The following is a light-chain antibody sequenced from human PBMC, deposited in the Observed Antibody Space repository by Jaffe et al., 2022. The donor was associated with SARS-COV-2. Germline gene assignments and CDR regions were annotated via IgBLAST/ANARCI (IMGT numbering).Light chain of an antibody. V-gene: IGKV3-20*01. CDR3: QQYGISPST. Sequence: EVVLTQSPGTLSLSPGGRATLSCRASQSLDSTYFAWYQQRPGQAPRLLIYAASSRATGIPDRFSATGSGTDFTLTISSLEPEDFALYYCQQYGISPSTFGGGTKVEIK. J-gene: IGKJ4*01. CDR2: AAS. CDR1: QSLDSTY.